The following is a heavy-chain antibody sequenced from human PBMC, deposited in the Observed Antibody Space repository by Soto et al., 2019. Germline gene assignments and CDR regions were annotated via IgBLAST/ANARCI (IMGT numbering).Heavy chain of an antibody. V-gene: IGHV1-8*01. CDR1: GYTFSDFD. CDR2: MNAKSGDT. Sequence: ASVKVSCKASGYTFSDFDINRLRQASGQGPEWMGWMNAKSGDTFFAQRFQGKFNMTWDTSLSTAYMEAGSLTSDDTAIYYCARGNPFNYAGFDVWGQGTTVTVSS. J-gene: IGHJ6*02. D-gene: IGHD3-16*01. CDR3: ARGNPFNYAGFDV.